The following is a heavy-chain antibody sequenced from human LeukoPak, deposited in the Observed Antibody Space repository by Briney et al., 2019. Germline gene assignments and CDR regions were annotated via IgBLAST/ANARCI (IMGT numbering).Heavy chain of an antibody. Sequence: SGTLSLTCTVSGGSISSSSYYWGWIRQPPGKGLEWIGSINYSGSTYNNPSLKSRVTISVDTSKNQFSLKLSSVTAADTAVYYCVRDPYDILTGPYFDYWGQGTLVTVSS. CDR3: VRDPYDILTGPYFDY. CDR1: GGSISSSSYY. J-gene: IGHJ4*02. D-gene: IGHD3-9*01. CDR2: INYSGST. V-gene: IGHV4-39*02.